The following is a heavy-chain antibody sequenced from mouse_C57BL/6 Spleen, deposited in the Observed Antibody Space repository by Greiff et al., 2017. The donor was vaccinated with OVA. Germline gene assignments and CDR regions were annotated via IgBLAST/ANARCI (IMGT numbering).Heavy chain of an antibody. Sequence: QVQLQQSGAELVKPGASVKISCKASGYAFSSYWMNWVKQRPGKGLGWIGQIYPGDGDTNYNGKFKGKATLTADKSSSTAYMQLSSLTSEDSAVYFCARKAHYSNYQLAWFAYWGQGTLVTVSA. CDR2: IYPGDGDT. CDR3: ARKAHYSNYQLAWFAY. D-gene: IGHD2-5*01. J-gene: IGHJ3*01. CDR1: GYAFSSYW. V-gene: IGHV1-80*01.